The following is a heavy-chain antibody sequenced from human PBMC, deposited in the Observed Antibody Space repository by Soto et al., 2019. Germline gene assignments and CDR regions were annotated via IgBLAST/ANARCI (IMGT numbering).Heavy chain of an antibody. J-gene: IGHJ3*02. CDR2: SSAYNGNT. CDR1: GYTFTCYG. Sequence: GASVKVSCKASGYTFTCYGISWVRQAPGQGLEWMGWSSAYNGNTNYAQKLQGRVTMTTDTSTSTAYMELRSLRSDDRAVYYCARDQWHDDSSGYYGAFDIWGQGTMVTVSS. CDR3: ARDQWHDDSSGYYGAFDI. D-gene: IGHD3-22*01. V-gene: IGHV1-18*04.